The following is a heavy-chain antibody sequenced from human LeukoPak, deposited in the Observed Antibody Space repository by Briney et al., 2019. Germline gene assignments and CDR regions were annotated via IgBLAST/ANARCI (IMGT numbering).Heavy chain of an antibody. CDR1: GFTFSSYG. CDR2: ISSSSSYI. CDR3: ARAKGYCSSTSCYKRNFDY. D-gene: IGHD2-2*02. Sequence: PGGSLRLSCAASGFTFSSYGMHWVRQAPGKGLEWVSSISSSSSYIYYADSVKGRFTISRDNAKNSLYLQMNSLRAEDTAVYYCARAKGYCSSTSCYKRNFDYWGQGTLVTVSS. V-gene: IGHV3-21*01. J-gene: IGHJ4*02.